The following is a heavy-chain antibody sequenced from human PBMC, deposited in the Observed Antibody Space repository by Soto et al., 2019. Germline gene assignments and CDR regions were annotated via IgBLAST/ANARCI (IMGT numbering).Heavy chain of an antibody. Sequence: ASVKVSCKASGYTFTGYYMHWVRQAPGQGLEWMGWINPNSGGINYAQKFQGWVTMTRDTSISTAYMELSRLRSDDTAVYYCARDFIAAAGYYFDYWGQGTLVTVSS. J-gene: IGHJ4*02. CDR3: ARDFIAAAGYYFDY. V-gene: IGHV1-2*04. CDR2: INPNSGGI. D-gene: IGHD6-13*01. CDR1: GYTFTGYY.